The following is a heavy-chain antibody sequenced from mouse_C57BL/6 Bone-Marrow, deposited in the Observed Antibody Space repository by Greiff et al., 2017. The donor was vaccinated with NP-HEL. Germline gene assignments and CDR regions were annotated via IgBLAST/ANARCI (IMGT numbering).Heavy chain of an antibody. CDR3: ARDSYYVYWYFDV. V-gene: IGHV1-55*01. CDR1: GYTFTSYW. J-gene: IGHJ1*03. D-gene: IGHD2-12*01. Sequence: VQLQQSGAELVKPGASVKMSCKASGYTFTSYWITWVKQRPGQGLEWIGDIYPGSGSTNYNEKFKSKATLTVDTSSSTAYMQLSSLTSEDSAVYYCARDSYYVYWYFDVWGTGTTVTVSS. CDR2: IYPGSGST.